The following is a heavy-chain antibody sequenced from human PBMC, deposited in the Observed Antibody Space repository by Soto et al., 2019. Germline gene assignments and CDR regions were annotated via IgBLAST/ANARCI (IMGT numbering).Heavy chain of an antibody. CDR1: GYTLTELS. V-gene: IGHV1-24*01. CDR3: ATKTDYYDSSGYYY. Sequence: ASVKVSCKVSGYTLTELSMHWVRQAPGKGLEWMGGFDPEDGETIYAQKFQGRVTMTEDTSTDTAYMELSSLRSEDTAVYYCATKTDYYDSSGYYYWGQGTLVTVSS. D-gene: IGHD3-22*01. CDR2: FDPEDGET. J-gene: IGHJ4*02.